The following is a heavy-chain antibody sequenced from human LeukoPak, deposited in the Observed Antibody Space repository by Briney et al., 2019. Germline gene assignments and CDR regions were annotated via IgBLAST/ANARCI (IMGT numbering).Heavy chain of an antibody. V-gene: IGHV4-34*01. CDR2: INHSGST. J-gene: IGHJ4*02. D-gene: IGHD2-15*01. CDR1: GGSFSGYY. Sequence: PSETLSLTCAVCGGSFSGYYWSWIRQPPGKGLEWIGEINHSGSTNYNPSLKSRVTISVDTSKNQFSLKLSSVTAADTAVYYCARGPPREYCSGGSCYTNFDYWGQGTLVTVSS. CDR3: ARGPPREYCSGGSCYTNFDY.